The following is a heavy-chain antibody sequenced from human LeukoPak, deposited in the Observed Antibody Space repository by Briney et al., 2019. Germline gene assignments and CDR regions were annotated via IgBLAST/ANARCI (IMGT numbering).Heavy chain of an antibody. V-gene: IGHV3-9*03. CDR2: ITWNSDRK. CDR3: AKAGGSGYYNDAFDI. J-gene: IGHJ3*02. D-gene: IGHD3-22*01. Sequence: GGSLRLSCAASGFTFDDYAMHWARQVPGKGLEWVSDITWNSDRKGYADSVKGRFTISRDNAKNSLYLQMSSLRAEDMALYYCAKAGGSGYYNDAFDIWGQGTMVTVSS. CDR1: GFTFDDYA.